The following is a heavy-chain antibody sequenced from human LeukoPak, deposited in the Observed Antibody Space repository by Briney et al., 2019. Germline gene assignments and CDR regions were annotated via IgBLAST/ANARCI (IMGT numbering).Heavy chain of an antibody. Sequence: GGSLRLXCAAPGFTFSNYGIHWVRQAPGKGLEWVAFIWYDGSNKYYADSVKGRFTISRDNSKNTLYLQMNSLRAEDTAVYYCAKDSGGNQFSYYMDVWSKGTTVTVSS. J-gene: IGHJ6*03. CDR2: IWYDGSNK. D-gene: IGHD4-23*01. CDR3: AKDSGGNQFSYYMDV. V-gene: IGHV3-30*02. CDR1: GFTFSNYG.